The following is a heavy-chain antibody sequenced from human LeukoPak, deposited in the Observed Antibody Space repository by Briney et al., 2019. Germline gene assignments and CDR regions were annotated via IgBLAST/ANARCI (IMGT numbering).Heavy chain of an antibody. J-gene: IGHJ3*02. CDR2: IIPIFGTS. Sequence: SVKVSCKASGGTFSSYAINWVRPAPGQGLEWMGGIIPIFGTSHYAQKFQGRVTITTDESTSTDYMELRSLRYEDTAVYYCARDRSEGGWPDAFDIWGQGTMVTVSS. CDR3: ARDRSEGGWPDAFDI. V-gene: IGHV1-69*05. CDR1: GGTFSSYA. D-gene: IGHD1-26*01.